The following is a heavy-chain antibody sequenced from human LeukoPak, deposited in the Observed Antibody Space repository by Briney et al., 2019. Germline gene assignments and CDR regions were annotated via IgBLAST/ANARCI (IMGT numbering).Heavy chain of an antibody. J-gene: IGHJ4*02. D-gene: IGHD6-13*01. Sequence: GSLRLSCAASGFTFSSYEMNWVRQAPGKGLEWVSYISSSGSTIYYADSVKGRFTISRDNAKNSLYLQMNSLRAEDTAVYYCARDPTMSVYSSSWANDYWGQGTLVTVSS. V-gene: IGHV3-48*03. CDR2: ISSSGSTI. CDR3: ARDPTMSVYSSSWANDY. CDR1: GFTFSSYE.